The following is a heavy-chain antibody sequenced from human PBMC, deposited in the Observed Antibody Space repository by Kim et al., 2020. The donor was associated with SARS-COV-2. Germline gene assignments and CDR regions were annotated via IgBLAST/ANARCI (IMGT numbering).Heavy chain of an antibody. V-gene: IGHV4-59*01. D-gene: IGHD5-12*01. J-gene: IGHJ5*02. CDR3: ARKRYSGSRYWFDP. Sequence: TPSPKSRVTISVDTSKNQFSLKLSSVTAADTAVYYCARKRYSGSRYWFDPWGQGTLVTVSS.